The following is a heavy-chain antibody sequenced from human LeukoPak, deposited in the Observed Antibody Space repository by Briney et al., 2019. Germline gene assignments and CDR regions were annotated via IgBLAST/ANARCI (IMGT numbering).Heavy chain of an antibody. CDR3: AKGWRYCSSTSCYLDY. Sequence: GGSLRLSCAASGFTVSSNYMSWVRQAPGKGLEWVSVIHSAGRIQYAESVKGRFTISRDNAKNSLYLQMNSLRAEDTALYYCAKGWRYCSSTSCYLDYWGQGTLVTVSS. V-gene: IGHV3-53*05. J-gene: IGHJ4*02. CDR1: GFTVSSNY. CDR2: IHSAGRI. D-gene: IGHD2-2*01.